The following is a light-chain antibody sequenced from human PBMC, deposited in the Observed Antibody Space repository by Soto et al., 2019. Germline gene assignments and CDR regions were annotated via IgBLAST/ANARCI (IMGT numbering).Light chain of an antibody. CDR1: ILAKKY. Sequence: SYELTQPSSVSVSPGQTARITCSGDILAKKYARWFQQKAGQAPLLVIYKDSERPSRISERFSGSSSGTTVTLTISGARVEAEADYYCYSSDDNNWVFGGGTKLTVL. J-gene: IGLJ3*02. CDR3: YSSDDNNWV. CDR2: KDS. V-gene: IGLV3-27*01.